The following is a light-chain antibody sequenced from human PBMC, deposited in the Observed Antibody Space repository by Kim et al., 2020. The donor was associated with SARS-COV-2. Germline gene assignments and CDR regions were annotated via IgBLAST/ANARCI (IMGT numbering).Light chain of an antibody. CDR3: QQYDVWPPIT. CDR1: QAVNYN. Sequence: SRGERATLSCRASQAVNYNLAWYQQKPGQAPRLLIYGASTRATGIPARFSGSGSGTEFTLTISSLQSEDSAVYYCQQYDVWPPITFGQGTRLEIK. CDR2: GAS. V-gene: IGKV3-15*01. J-gene: IGKJ5*01.